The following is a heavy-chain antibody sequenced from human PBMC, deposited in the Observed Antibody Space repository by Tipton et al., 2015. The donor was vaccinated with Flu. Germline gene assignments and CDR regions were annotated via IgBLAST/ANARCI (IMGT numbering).Heavy chain of an antibody. D-gene: IGHD2-15*01. CDR3: AAHCSGGSCSHAFDI. V-gene: IGHV4-34*01. J-gene: IGHJ3*02. Sequence: TLSLTCAVYGGSFSGYYWSWIRQSPGKGLEWIGEINQSGSTNYNPSLKSRVTISGDTSKNQVSLKLSSVTAADTAVYYCAAHCSGGSCSHAFDIWGQGTMVTVPS. CDR2: INQSGST. CDR1: GGSFSGYY.